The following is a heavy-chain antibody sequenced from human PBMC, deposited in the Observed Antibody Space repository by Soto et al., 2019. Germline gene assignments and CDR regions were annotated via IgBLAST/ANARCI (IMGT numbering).Heavy chain of an antibody. CDR1: GGSISSGDCS. CDR2: IYRSGST. CDR3: ARAGAGFGNDNWFDP. D-gene: IGHD3-10*01. J-gene: IGHJ5*02. Sequence: SETLSLTCAVSGGSISSGDCSWSWIRQPPGKGLEWIGYIYRSGSTYSNPSLKSRVIISVDTSKNQFALNLNSVTAADTAVYYCARAGAGFGNDNWFDPWGQGILVTVSS. V-gene: IGHV4-30-2*01.